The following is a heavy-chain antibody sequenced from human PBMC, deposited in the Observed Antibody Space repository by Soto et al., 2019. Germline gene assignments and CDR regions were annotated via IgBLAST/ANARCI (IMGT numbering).Heavy chain of an antibody. D-gene: IGHD2-15*01. J-gene: IGHJ6*02. CDR1: GGSISSGDYY. V-gene: IGHV4-30-4*01. Sequence: SETLSLTCTVSGGSISSGDYYWSWIRQPPGKGLEWIGYIYYSGSTYYNPSLKSRVTISVDTSKNQFSLKLSSVTAADTAVYYCARDGGVVVVAGNRYYGLDVWGQGTKVTVSS. CDR3: ARDGGVVVVAGNRYYGLDV. CDR2: IYYSGST.